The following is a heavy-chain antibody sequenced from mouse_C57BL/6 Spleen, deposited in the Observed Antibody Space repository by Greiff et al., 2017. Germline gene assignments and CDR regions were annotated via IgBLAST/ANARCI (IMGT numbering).Heavy chain of an antibody. CDR1: GYTFTSYW. Sequence: VQLQQPGAELVRPGSSVKLSCKASGYTFTSYWMHWVKQRPIQGLEWIGNIDPSDSETHYNQKFKDKATLTVDKSSSTAYMQLSSLTSEDSAVYYCARGLYYSNYGYFDVWGTGTTVTVSS. CDR2: IDPSDSET. V-gene: IGHV1-52*01. J-gene: IGHJ1*03. D-gene: IGHD2-5*01. CDR3: ARGLYYSNYGYFDV.